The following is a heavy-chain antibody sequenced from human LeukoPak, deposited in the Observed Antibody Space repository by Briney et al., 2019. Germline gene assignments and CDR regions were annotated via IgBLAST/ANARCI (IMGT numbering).Heavy chain of an antibody. J-gene: IGHJ4*02. Sequence: GGSLRLSCAASGFTFSSYWMSWVRQAPGKGLEWVANIKQDGSEKYYVDSVKGRFTISRDNAKNSLYLQMNSLRAEDTAVYYCARTLAAAGIFFDYWGQGTLVTVSS. CDR2: IKQDGSEK. CDR1: GFTFSSYW. CDR3: ARTLAAAGIFFDY. V-gene: IGHV3-7*03. D-gene: IGHD6-13*01.